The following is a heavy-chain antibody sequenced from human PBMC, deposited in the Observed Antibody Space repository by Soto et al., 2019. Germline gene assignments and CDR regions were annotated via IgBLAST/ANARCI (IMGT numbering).Heavy chain of an antibody. CDR1: GGTLNSYT. D-gene: IGHD6-13*01. CDR3: ARSSVAAVGTLGN. V-gene: IGHV1-69*02. CDR2: IIPVLGVA. J-gene: IGHJ4*02. Sequence: QVQLVQSGAEVKKPGSSVKVSCKASGGTLNSYTINWVRQAPGHGPEWLGRIIPVLGVANYAQTFQGRVTITADKSTSTVYMELTSLRSEDTAVYYCARSSVAAVGTLGNWGPGTLVTVSS.